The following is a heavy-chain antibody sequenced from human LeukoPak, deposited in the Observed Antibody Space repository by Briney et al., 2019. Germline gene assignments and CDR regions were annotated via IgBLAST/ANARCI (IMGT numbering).Heavy chain of an antibody. D-gene: IGHD3-10*01. CDR3: ARPIYYYGSGSFAY. CDR1: GGSFSGYY. CDR2: INHSGST. V-gene: IGHV4-34*01. Sequence: PSETLSLTCAVYGGSFSGYYWSWIRQPPGKGLEWIGEINHSGSTNYNPSLKSQVTISVDTSKNQFSLKLSSVTAADTAVYYCARPIYYYGSGSFAYWGQGTLVTVSS. J-gene: IGHJ4*02.